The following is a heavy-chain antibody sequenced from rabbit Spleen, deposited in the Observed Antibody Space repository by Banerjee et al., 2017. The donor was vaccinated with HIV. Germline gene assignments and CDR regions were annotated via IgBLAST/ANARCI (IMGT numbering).Heavy chain of an antibody. J-gene: IGHJ4*01. CDR1: GFSFSNKAV. D-gene: IGHD6-1*01. CDR2: INAVTGKA. Sequence: QEQLVESGGGLVKPEGSLKLSCTASGFSFSNKAVMCWVRQAPGKGLEWIACINAVTGKAVYASWAKGRFTFSKTSSTAVTLQMTSLTAADTATYFCAREVLYAAYAGFGDATMYYFDLWGPGTLVTVS. CDR3: AREVLYAAYAGFGDATMYYFDL. V-gene: IGHV1S45*01.